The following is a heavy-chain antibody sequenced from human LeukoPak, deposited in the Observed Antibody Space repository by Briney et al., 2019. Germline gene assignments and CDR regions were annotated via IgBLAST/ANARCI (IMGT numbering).Heavy chain of an antibody. CDR3: ASGRLKIVAGYYYYYMDV. CDR1: GFTFSSYG. Sequence: GRSLRLSCAASGFTFSSYGMHWVRQAPGKGLEWVAVISYDGSNKYYADSVKGRFTISRDNSKNTLYLQMNSLRAEDTAVYYCASGRLKIVAGYYYYYMDVWGKGTTVTVSS. D-gene: IGHD5-12*01. CDR2: ISYDGSNK. J-gene: IGHJ6*03. V-gene: IGHV3-30*03.